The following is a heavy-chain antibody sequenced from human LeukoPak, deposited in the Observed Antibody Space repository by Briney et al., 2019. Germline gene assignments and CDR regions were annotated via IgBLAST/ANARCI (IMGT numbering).Heavy chain of an antibody. CDR3: AKSKAGVATIMDY. J-gene: IGHJ4*02. CDR2: IRGGGTDT. CDR1: GFTFGNYA. V-gene: IGHV3-43*02. D-gene: IGHD5-12*01. Sequence: GGSLRLSCSASGFTFGNYAMSWVRQAPGKGLEWVSAIRGGGTDTFYADSVKGRFTISRDNSKNSLYLQMNSLRTEDTALYYCAKSKAGVATIMDYWGQGTLVTVSS.